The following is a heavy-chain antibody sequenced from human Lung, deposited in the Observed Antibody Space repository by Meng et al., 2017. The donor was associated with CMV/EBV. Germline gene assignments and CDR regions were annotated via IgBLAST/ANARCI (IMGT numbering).Heavy chain of an antibody. J-gene: IGHJ4*02. Sequence: GGSLRLSCAASGFSFSTSWMSWVRRAPGKGLEWVANIYQDGNEKYYAESVRGRFTISRANAKNSLYLQMNSLRAEDTAVYFCAKEIDPAVAGNQGYFDYWGQGALVTVSS. CDR1: GFSFSTSW. V-gene: IGHV3-7*01. CDR2: IYQDGNEK. D-gene: IGHD6-19*01. CDR3: AKEIDPAVAGNQGYFDY.